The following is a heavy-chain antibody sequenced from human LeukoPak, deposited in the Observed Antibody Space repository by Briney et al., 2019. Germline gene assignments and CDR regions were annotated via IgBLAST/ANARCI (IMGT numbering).Heavy chain of an antibody. D-gene: IGHD4-23*01. CDR3: ARHNPDDGGNSPEAFDI. J-gene: IGHJ3*02. CDR2: IYPGDSDT. Sequence: GESLQISCKGSGYPFTSYWIGWVRQLPGKGLEWMGIIYPGDSDTRYSPSFQGQVTISADKSISTAYLQWSSLKASDTAMYYCARHNPDDGGNSPEAFDIWGQGTMVTVSS. CDR1: GYPFTSYW. V-gene: IGHV5-51*01.